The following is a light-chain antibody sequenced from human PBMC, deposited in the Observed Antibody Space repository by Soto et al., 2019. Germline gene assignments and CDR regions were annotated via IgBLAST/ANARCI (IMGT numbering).Light chain of an antibody. CDR1: YTINNY. Sequence: DIQVTQSPSSLSAYVGDRVTITCRTSYTINNYLAWYQQKPGKVPKLLIYAASTLYSEVPSRFSGSGSGREFTLTISSLQPDDVATYYRQKYVSVPWKFGQGTKVDIK. CDR3: QKYVSVPWK. CDR2: AAS. J-gene: IGKJ1*01. V-gene: IGKV1-27*01.